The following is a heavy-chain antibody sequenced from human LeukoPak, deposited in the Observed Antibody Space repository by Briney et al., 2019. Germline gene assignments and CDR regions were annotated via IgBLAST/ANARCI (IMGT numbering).Heavy chain of an antibody. CDR2: ISGYNEKT. V-gene: IGHV1-18*01. CDR1: GYTFTRYG. J-gene: IGHJ5*02. CDR3: ARDPGSFLSGSGWLNWFEP. Sequence: ASVNVSCKASGYTFTRYGINWVRQAPGQGLKWMGWISGYNEKTNYAQKFQGRVTMTTDTSTSTAYMELRRLRSDDTAVYYCARDPGSFLSGSGWLNWFEPWGQGTLVTVSS. D-gene: IGHD6-19*01.